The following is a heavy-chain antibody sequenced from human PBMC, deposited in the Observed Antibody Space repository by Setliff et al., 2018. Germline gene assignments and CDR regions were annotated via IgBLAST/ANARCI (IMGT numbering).Heavy chain of an antibody. CDR2: IWYDGSNK. Sequence: PGGSLRLSCSASGFTFSNYGMHWVRQAPGKGLEWLGLIWYDGSNKYYADSVKGRFTISRDNSKNTLYLQMNSLRAEDTAVYYCAKDPGSGWYPYNWFDPWGQGTLVTVSS. CDR3: AKDPGSGWYPYNWFDP. D-gene: IGHD6-19*01. V-gene: IGHV3-33*06. J-gene: IGHJ5*02. CDR1: GFTFSNYG.